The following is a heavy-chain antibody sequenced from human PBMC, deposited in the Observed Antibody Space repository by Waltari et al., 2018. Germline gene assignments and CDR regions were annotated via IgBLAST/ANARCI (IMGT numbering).Heavy chain of an antibody. CDR3: VRDGGVAGIRTFDF. V-gene: IGHV3-74*01. Sequence: EAQLVESGGGLVQPGGSLRLSCEAYGLNFAQHWMHWVRQAPGKGLEWVSCIHSDESGAHFAGSVKGRFTISRDDAKNTLYLQMNSLRFEDTALYYCVRDGGVAGIRTFDFWGQGTLVTVSS. CDR2: IHSDESGA. CDR1: GLNFAQHW. D-gene: IGHD6-19*01. J-gene: IGHJ4*02.